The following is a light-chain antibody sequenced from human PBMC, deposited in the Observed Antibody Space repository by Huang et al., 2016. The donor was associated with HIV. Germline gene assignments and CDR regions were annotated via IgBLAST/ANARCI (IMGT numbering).Light chain of an antibody. V-gene: IGKV1-39*01. J-gene: IGKJ4*01. Sequence: DIQMTQSPSSLSASVGDRVTITCRASQNIASYLNWYQQKPGKAPTVLIYAAFSLQSGVPSRLSGSASGADFTLTIDNLQPEDFATYFCQQSFSSPVSFGGGTKVEI. CDR2: AAF. CDR1: QNIASY. CDR3: QQSFSSPVS.